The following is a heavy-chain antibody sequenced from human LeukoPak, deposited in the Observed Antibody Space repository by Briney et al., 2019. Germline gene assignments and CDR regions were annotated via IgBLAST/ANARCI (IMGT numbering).Heavy chain of an antibody. D-gene: IGHD3-22*01. CDR3: ARGTGYDSSGYYGY. J-gene: IGHJ4*02. V-gene: IGHV4-59*01. CDR2: IYYSGST. Sequence: SETLSLTCTVSGGSISSYYWSWIRQPLGKGLEWIGYIYYSGSTNYNPSLKSRVTISVDTSKNQFSLKLSSVTAADTAVYYCARGTGYDSSGYYGYWGQGTLVTVSS. CDR1: GGSISSYY.